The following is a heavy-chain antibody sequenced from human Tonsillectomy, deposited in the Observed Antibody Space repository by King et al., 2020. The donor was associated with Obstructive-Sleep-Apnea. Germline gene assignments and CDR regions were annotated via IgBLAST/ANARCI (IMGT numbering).Heavy chain of an antibody. D-gene: IGHD1-7*01. J-gene: IGHJ5*02. Sequence: VQLVESGGGLVQPGGSLRLSCAASGFTFSSYDMHWVRQATGKGLEWVSAIGTAGDTYYPGSVKGRFTISRENAKNSLYLQMNSLRAGDTAVYYCARGWLTGTTGAFDPWGQGTLVTVSS. CDR2: IGTAGDT. V-gene: IGHV3-13*04. CDR1: GFTFSSYD. CDR3: ARGWLTGTTGAFDP.